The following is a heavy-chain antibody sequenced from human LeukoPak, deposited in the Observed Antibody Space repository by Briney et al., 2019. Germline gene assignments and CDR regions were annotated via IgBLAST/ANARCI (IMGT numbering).Heavy chain of an antibody. CDR3: TRASDVGTIDY. J-gene: IGHJ4*02. Sequence: WGSLRLSCAASGFTFGSYWMSWVRQAPGKGLEWVANINEDGSAKYHVDSVKGRFTIPRDNAKNSLYLQMDSLTGADTAVYYCTRASDVGTIDYWGQGTLVTVSS. CDR1: GFTFGSYW. CDR2: INEDGSAK. D-gene: IGHD7-27*01. V-gene: IGHV3-7*04.